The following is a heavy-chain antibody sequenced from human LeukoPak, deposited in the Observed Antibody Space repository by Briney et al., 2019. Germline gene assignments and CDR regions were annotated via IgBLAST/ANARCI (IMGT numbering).Heavy chain of an antibody. J-gene: IGHJ4*02. V-gene: IGHV1-8*03. D-gene: IGHD3-22*01. CDR2: MNPNSGNT. CDR3: ARGEWSSGYYNFDY. Sequence: GASVKVSCKASGYTFTSYDINWVRQATGQGLEWMGWMNPNSGNTGYAQKFQGRVTITRNTSISTAYMELSSLRSEDTAVYYCARGEWSSGYYNFDYWGQGTLVTVSS. CDR1: GYTFTSYD.